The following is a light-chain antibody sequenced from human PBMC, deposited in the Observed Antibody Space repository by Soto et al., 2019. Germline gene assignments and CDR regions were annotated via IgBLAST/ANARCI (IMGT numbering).Light chain of an antibody. CDR3: QLWDSGSAHRV. CDR1: NIGSKT. CDR2: YDR. J-gene: IGLJ3*02. Sequence: YELTQPPSVSVAPGKTASITCVGHNIGSKTVHWYQQKPGQAPTLVIFYDRDRPSGIPERISGSNSGNTATLTITRVEAGDEADYYCQLWDSGSAHRVFGGGTKLTVL. V-gene: IGLV3-21*01.